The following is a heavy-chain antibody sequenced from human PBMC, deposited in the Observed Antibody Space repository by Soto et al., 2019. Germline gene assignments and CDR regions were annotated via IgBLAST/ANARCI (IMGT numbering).Heavy chain of an antibody. Sequence: EVQLLESGGGLVQPGGSLRLSCAASGFTFSSYAMSWVRQAPGKGLEWVSAISGSGGSTYYADSVKGRFTISRDNSKNTLYLQMNSLRAEDTAVYYCAKSPTHYYDSSGSLDYWGQGTLVTVSS. J-gene: IGHJ4*02. CDR3: AKSPTHYYDSSGSLDY. CDR1: GFTFSSYA. V-gene: IGHV3-23*01. D-gene: IGHD3-22*01. CDR2: ISGSGGST.